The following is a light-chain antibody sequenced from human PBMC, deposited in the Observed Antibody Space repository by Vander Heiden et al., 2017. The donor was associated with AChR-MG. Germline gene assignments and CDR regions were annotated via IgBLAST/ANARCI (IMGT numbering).Light chain of an antibody. CDR3: AVWDDSLSRWL. J-gene: IGLJ3*02. CDR1: PSNTGSNF. CDR2: RDD. V-gene: IGLV1-47*01. Sequence: SVFTPPPSASGTPGQRVTTPCSRGPSNTGSNFVYWYQQFPGTAPKLLSYRDDQRPSGVPDRFSASKSDTSASLAISGPRSEDEAVYYCAVWDDSLSRWLFGGGTKLTVL.